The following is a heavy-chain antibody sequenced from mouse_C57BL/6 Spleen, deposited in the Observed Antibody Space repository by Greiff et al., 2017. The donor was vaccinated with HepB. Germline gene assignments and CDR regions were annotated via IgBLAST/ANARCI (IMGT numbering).Heavy chain of an antibody. D-gene: IGHD2-4*01. J-gene: IGHJ3*01. Sequence: EVQLVESGGGLVKPGGSLKLSCAASGFTFSDYGMHWVRQAPEKGLEWVAYISSGSSTIYYADTVKGRFTISRDNAKNTLFLQMTSLRSEDTAMYYCARRDYGGGFAYWGQRTLVTVSA. V-gene: IGHV5-17*01. CDR1: GFTFSDYG. CDR3: ARRDYGGGFAY. CDR2: ISSGSSTI.